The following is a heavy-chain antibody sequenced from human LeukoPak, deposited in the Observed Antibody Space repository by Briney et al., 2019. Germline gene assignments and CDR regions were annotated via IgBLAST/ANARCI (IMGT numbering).Heavy chain of an antibody. CDR1: GFTFSSYA. V-gene: IGHV3-21*01. J-gene: IGHJ6*02. Sequence: PGGSLRLSCAASGFTFSSYAMSWVRQAPGKGLEWVSSISSSSSYIYYADSVKGRFTISRDNAKNSLYLQMNSLRAEDTAVYYCARSKFPGIIPYYYYGMDVWGQGTTVTVSS. CDR2: ISSSSSYI. CDR3: ARSKFPGIIPYYYYGMDV. D-gene: IGHD3-16*01.